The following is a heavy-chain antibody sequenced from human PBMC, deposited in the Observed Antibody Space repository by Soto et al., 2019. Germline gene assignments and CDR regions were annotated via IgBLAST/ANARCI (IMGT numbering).Heavy chain of an antibody. V-gene: IGHV1-69*01. Sequence: QVQLVQSGAEVKKPGSSVKVSCKASGGTFSSYAISWVRQAPGQGLEWMGGIIPIFGTANYAQKFQGRVTITADESTSTAYMELSSLRSEDTAVYYCARDKRAARRGNYHYGMDVWGQGTTVTVSS. CDR2: IIPIFGTA. J-gene: IGHJ6*02. D-gene: IGHD6-6*01. CDR3: ARDKRAARRGNYHYGMDV. CDR1: GGTFSSYA.